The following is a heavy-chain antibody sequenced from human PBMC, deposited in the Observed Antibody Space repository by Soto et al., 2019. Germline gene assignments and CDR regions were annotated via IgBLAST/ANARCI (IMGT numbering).Heavy chain of an antibody. Sequence: AGGSLRLSCAASRFTFSSYWMSWVRQAPGKGPEWVANIKQDGSEKYYVDSVKGRFTISRDNAKNSLYLQMNSLRAEDTAVYYCARILEHDWFDPWGQGTLVTVSS. CDR3: ARILEHDWFDP. J-gene: IGHJ5*02. CDR1: RFTFSSYW. V-gene: IGHV3-7*01. CDR2: IKQDGSEK.